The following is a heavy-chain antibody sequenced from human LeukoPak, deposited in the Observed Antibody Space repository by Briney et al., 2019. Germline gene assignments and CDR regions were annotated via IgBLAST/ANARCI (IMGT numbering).Heavy chain of an antibody. J-gene: IGHJ4*02. D-gene: IGHD6-13*01. CDR3: AYSIAAADPNSDY. Sequence: ASVKVSCKASGYTFTGYYMHWVRQATGQGLEWMGWMNPNSGNTGYAQKFQGRVTMTRNTSISTAYMELSSLRSEDTAVYYCAYSIAAADPNSDYWGQGTLVTVSS. CDR2: MNPNSGNT. CDR1: GYTFTGYY. V-gene: IGHV1-8*02.